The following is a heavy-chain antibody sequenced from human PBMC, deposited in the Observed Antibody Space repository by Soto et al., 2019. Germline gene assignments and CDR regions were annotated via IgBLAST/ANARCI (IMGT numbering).Heavy chain of an antibody. J-gene: IGHJ4*02. D-gene: IGHD6-13*01. CDR1: GFTFSSYG. CDR3: AKGQQRPMYYFDY. V-gene: IGHV3-30*18. Sequence: QVQLVESGGGVVQPGRSLRLSCAASGFTFSSYGMHWVRQAPGKGLEWVAVISYDGSNKYYADSVKGRFTISRDNSKNTLYLQMNSLRAEDTAVYYCAKGQQRPMYYFDYWGQGTLVTVSS. CDR2: ISYDGSNK.